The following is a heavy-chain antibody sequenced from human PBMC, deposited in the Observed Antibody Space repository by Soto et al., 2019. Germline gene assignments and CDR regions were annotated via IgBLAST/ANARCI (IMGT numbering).Heavy chain of an antibody. J-gene: IGHJ4*02. CDR2: IYPADSDT. Sequence: PGKSLKISCKTSGYSFSSYLIGLVRQMPGKGLEWMGTIYPADSDTRYSPSFQGKVTISADKSISTAFLQWNSLKALDTAMYYCARQLSGFDYWGQGSLVTVSS. D-gene: IGHD1-26*01. CDR1: GYSFSSYL. V-gene: IGHV5-51*01. CDR3: ARQLSGFDY.